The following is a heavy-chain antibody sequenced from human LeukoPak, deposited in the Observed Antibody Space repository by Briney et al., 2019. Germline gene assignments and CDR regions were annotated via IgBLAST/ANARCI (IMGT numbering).Heavy chain of an antibody. CDR3: ARAQYGWFDP. CDR2: INTDGSAT. Sequence: GGSLRLSCAVSDFLFSSYWMHWVRQAPGKGLVWVSRINTDGSATTYADSVKARFTISRDNAKNTLYLQMKSLRAEDTAVYYCARAQYGWFDPWGQGTLVTVSS. J-gene: IGHJ5*02. D-gene: IGHD3-10*01. CDR1: DFLFSSYW. V-gene: IGHV3-74*03.